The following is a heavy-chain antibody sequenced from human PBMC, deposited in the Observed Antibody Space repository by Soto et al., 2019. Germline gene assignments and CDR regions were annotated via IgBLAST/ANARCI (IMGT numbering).Heavy chain of an antibody. D-gene: IGHD3-3*01. V-gene: IGHV3-30-3*01. CDR2: ISYDGSNK. CDR3: VGGGRGDGIVFGRGPPDH. Sequence: QVQLVESGGGVVQPGRSLRLSCAASGFTFSSYAMHWVRQAPGKGLEWVAVISYDGSNKFYADSVKGRFTFSRDNSHNTLFRQLNSVRPEVTGLYCCVGGGRGDGIVFGRGPPDHWGQGTLVTVSS. CDR1: GFTFSSYA. J-gene: IGHJ4*02.